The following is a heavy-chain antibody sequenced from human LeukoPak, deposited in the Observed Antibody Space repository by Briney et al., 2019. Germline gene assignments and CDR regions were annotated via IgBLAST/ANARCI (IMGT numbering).Heavy chain of an antibody. CDR1: GGSISSGDYY. CDR3: ARSYDISPIDY. CDR2: IYYSGSI. Sequence: SETLSLTCTVSGGSISSGDYYWSWIRQPPGKGLEWIGYIYYSGSIYYNPSLKSRVTISVDTSKNQFSLKLSSVTAADTAVYYCARSYDISPIDYWGQGTLVTVSS. V-gene: IGHV4-30-4*08. J-gene: IGHJ4*02. D-gene: IGHD3-9*01.